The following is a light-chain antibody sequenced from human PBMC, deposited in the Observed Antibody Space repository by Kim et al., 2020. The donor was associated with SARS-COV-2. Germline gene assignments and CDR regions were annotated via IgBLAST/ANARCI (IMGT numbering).Light chain of an antibody. CDR2: DAS. V-gene: IGKV3-11*01. CDR3: QQRTNWPLT. Sequence: LAPGERATLSCRASQSVDSLLGWYQQKPGQAPRLLIFDASNRAPGIPARFSGSGSGTDFTLTISSLEPEDFAVYYCQQRTNWPLTFGGGTKVDIK. J-gene: IGKJ4*01. CDR1: QSVDSL.